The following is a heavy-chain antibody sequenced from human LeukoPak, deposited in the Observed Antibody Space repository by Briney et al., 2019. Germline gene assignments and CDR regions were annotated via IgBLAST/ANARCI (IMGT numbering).Heavy chain of an antibody. D-gene: IGHD5-12*01. V-gene: IGHV4-59*08. CDR1: AGSMIGHY. CDR3: TRHPSIVAPLDY. J-gene: IGHJ4*02. Sequence: SETQSLTCTVAAGSMIGHYWSWIRQPPGKGLEWIGYIYYSGSANYNPSLMSRVSISVDTSKNQFSLKLSSVTAADTAVYYCTRHPSIVAPLDYWGQGTLVTVSS. CDR2: IYYSGSA.